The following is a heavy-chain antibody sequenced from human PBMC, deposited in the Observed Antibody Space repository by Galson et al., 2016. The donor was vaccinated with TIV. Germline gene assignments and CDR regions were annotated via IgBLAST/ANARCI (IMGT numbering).Heavy chain of an antibody. Sequence: PALVKPTQTLTLTCSFSGFSLRTSGMCVSWIRRPPGKALEWLARIDWDGDKYYNASLKTRVSISKDTSKNQVVLTMTNMDQVDTGTYYCARNSGHYYGMDVWGQGTTVTVSS. CDR2: IDWDGDK. J-gene: IGHJ6*02. CDR3: ARNSGHYYGMDV. V-gene: IGHV2-70*11. CDR1: GFSLRTSGMC.